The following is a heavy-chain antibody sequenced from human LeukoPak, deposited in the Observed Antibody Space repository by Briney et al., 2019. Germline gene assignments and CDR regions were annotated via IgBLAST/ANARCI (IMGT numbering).Heavy chain of an antibody. Sequence: GGSLRLSCAASGFTFSSYAMSWVRQAPGKGLEWVSVIYSGGSTYYADSVKGRFTISRDNSKNTLYLQMNSLRAEDTAVYYCAGAVSRGLDYWGQGTLVTVSS. CDR2: IYSGGST. CDR1: GFTFSSYA. D-gene: IGHD4-11*01. V-gene: IGHV3-53*01. J-gene: IGHJ4*02. CDR3: AGAVSRGLDY.